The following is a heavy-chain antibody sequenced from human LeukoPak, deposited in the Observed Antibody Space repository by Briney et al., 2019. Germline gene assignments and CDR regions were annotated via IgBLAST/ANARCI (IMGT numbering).Heavy chain of an antibody. J-gene: IGHJ4*02. V-gene: IGHV3-33*08. CDR1: GFTFTSYG. CDR3: ARDATRARYFDY. D-gene: IGHD2-15*01. Sequence: PGGSLRLSCAASGFTFTSYGMHWVRQAPGKGLEWVAVIWYDGSNKYYADSVKGRFTISRDNSKNTLYLQMNSLRAEDTAVYYCARDATRARYFDYWGQGTLVTVSS. CDR2: IWYDGSNK.